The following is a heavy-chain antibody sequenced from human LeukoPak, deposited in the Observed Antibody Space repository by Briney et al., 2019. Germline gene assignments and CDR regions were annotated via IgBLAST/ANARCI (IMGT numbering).Heavy chain of an antibody. CDR3: AKPTYGSGSYYNWNYFDY. V-gene: IGHV3-30*02. D-gene: IGHD3-10*01. J-gene: IGHJ4*02. CDR1: GFTFSSYG. Sequence: GGSLRLSCAASGFTFSSYGMHWVRQTPGKGLEWVAFIRYDGSNKYYADSVKGRFTISRDNSKNTLYLQMNSLRAEDTAVYYCAKPTYGSGSYYNWNYFDYWGQGTLVTVSS. CDR2: IRYDGSNK.